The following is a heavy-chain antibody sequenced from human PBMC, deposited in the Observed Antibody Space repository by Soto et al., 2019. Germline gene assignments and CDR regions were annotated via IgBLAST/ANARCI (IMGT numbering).Heavy chain of an antibody. D-gene: IGHD1-26*01. CDR1: GGSISSYY. CDR3: ARSREWELLPSYYYYGMDV. Sequence: QVQLQESGPGLVKPSETLSLTCTVSGGSISSYYWSWIRQPPGKGLEWIGYIYYSGSTNYNPSLKSRVTISVDTSKNQFSLKLSSVTAADTAVYYCARSREWELLPSYYYYGMDVWGQGTMVTVSS. J-gene: IGHJ6*02. CDR2: IYYSGST. V-gene: IGHV4-59*01.